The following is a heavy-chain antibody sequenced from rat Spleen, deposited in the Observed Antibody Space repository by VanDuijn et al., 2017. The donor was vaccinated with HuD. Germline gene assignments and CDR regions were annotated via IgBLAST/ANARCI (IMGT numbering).Heavy chain of an antibody. V-gene: IGHV5-25*01. CDR1: GFTFSNYY. CDR3: ARLDYDGSYYGGYYFDY. J-gene: IGHJ2*01. Sequence: EVQLVESGGGLVQPGRSMKLSCAASGFTFSNYYMAWVRQAPTKGLEWVASISTGGGNTYYRDSVKGRFTISRDNAKSTLYLQMDSLRSEDTATYYCARLDYDGSYYGGYYFDYWGQGVMVTVSS. CDR2: ISTGGGNT. D-gene: IGHD1-12*02.